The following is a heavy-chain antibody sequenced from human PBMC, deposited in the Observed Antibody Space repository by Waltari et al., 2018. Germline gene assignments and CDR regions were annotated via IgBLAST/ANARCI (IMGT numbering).Heavy chain of an antibody. Sequence: EVQLVESGGGLIQPGGSLRLSCAASGFTVSSNYMSWVRQAPGKGLEWVSVIYGGGRTNYADSVKDRFTSARDNSKNTLYLQMNSLRAEDTAVYYCARGRDYDSSGDPFGHWGQGTLVTVSS. CDR3: ARGRDYDSSGDPFGH. CDR1: GFTVSSNY. CDR2: IYGGGRT. D-gene: IGHD3-22*01. J-gene: IGHJ1*01. V-gene: IGHV3-53*01.